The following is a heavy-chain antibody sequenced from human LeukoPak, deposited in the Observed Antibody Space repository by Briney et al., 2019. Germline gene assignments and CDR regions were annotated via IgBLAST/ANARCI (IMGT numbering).Heavy chain of an antibody. CDR2: INPTGGST. CDR3: ARTAARRFDY. J-gene: IGHJ4*02. CDR1: GYTFPSYF. Sequence: ASVKVSCKASGYTFPSYFTHWVRQAPGQGLEWMGIINPTGGSTTYAQKFQGRVTMTRDTSTSTVYMELSSLRPDDTAVYYCARTAARRFDYWGQGTLVTVSS. D-gene: IGHD6-6*01. V-gene: IGHV1-46*01.